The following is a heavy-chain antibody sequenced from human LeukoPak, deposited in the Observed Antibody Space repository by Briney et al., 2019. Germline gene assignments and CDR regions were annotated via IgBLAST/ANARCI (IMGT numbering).Heavy chain of an antibody. CDR1: GYTFTGYY. Sequence: ASVKVSCKASGYTFTGYYMHWVRQAPGQGLEWMGRINPNSGGTNYAQKFQGRVTMTGDTSISTAYMELSRLRSDDTAVYYCARVIFGDSNAIDYWGQGTLVTVSS. V-gene: IGHV1-2*06. CDR3: ARVIFGDSNAIDY. CDR2: INPNSGGT. D-gene: IGHD3-3*01. J-gene: IGHJ4*02.